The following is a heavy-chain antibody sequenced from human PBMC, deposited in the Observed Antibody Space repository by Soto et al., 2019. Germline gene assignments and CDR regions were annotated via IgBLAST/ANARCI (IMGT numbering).Heavy chain of an antibody. CDR1: GFTFDDYA. J-gene: IGHJ3*02. V-gene: IGHV3-9*01. CDR3: AKERGSSGRQAFDI. D-gene: IGHD6-19*01. CDR2: IRWHSGSI. Sequence: EVPLVESGGGLVQPGRSLRLSCAASGFTFDDYAMHWVRQAPGKGLECVSGIRWHSGSIGYADSVKGRFTSSRDNAKNSLYLQMNSLRAEDTALYYCAKERGSSGRQAFDIWGQCTMVTVSS.